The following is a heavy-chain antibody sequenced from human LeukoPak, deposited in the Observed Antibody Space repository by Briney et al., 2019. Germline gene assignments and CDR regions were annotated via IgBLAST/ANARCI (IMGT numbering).Heavy chain of an antibody. Sequence: GGSLRLSCAASGFTFSSYWMSWVRQAPGKGLEWVANIKQDGSEKYYVDSVKGRFTISRDNAKNSLYLQMNSLRAEDTAVYYCAREKRGYYIGYDLINWFDPWGQGTLVTVSS. CDR3: AREKRGYYIGYDLINWFDP. CDR2: IKQDGSEK. J-gene: IGHJ5*02. D-gene: IGHD5-12*01. V-gene: IGHV3-7*03. CDR1: GFTFSSYW.